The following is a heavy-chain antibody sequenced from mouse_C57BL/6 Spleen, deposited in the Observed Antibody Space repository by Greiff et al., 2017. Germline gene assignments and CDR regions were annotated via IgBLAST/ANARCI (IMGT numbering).Heavy chain of an antibody. CDR1: GYTFTSYW. D-gene: IGHD4-1*01. Sequence: VQLQQPGAELVKPGASVKLSCKASGYTFTSYWMHWVKQRPGQGLEWIGMIHPNSGSTNYNEKFKSKATLTVDKSSSTAYMQLSSLTSEDSAVYYCARDWALYAMDYWGQGTSVTVSS. CDR2: IHPNSGST. J-gene: IGHJ4*01. CDR3: ARDWALYAMDY. V-gene: IGHV1-64*01.